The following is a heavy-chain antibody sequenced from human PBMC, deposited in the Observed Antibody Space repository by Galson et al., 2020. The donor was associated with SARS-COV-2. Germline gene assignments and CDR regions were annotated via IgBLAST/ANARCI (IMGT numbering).Heavy chain of an antibody. CDR2: IFYILGIA. CDR3: ARGYVGFGESYFDY. V-gene: IGHV1-69*04. D-gene: IGHD3-10*01. CDR1: GGTFSNYA. J-gene: IGHJ4*02. Sequence: SVKVSCKASGGTFSNYAISWVRQAPGQGLEWMGRIFYILGIAKHAQKFQGRVTITADKSTSTVYMGLSNLRSEDTAVYYCARGYVGFGESYFDYWGQGTLVIVSS.